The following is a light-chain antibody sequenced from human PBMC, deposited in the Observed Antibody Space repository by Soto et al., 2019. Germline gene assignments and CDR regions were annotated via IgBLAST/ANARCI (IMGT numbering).Light chain of an antibody. CDR3: QQYCSSWT. CDR2: AAS. J-gene: IGKJ1*01. Sequence: EIVLTQSPGPLSLSPGERATLSCRASQSVSSSDLAWLQQKPGQSPRLLIYAASRRAAGVPDRFSGSGSGTDFTLTISKLEPEDCAVYYCQQYCSSWTFGQGTKVEI. V-gene: IGKV3-20*01. CDR1: QSVSSSD.